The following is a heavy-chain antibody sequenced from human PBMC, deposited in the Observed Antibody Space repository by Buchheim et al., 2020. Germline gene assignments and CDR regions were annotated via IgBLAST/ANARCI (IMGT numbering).Heavy chain of an antibody. D-gene: IGHD1-1*01. J-gene: IGHJ6*02. Sequence: QVQLQESGPGLVKPSQTLSLTCTVSGGSISSGDYYWSWIRQPPGKGLEWIGYIYYSGSTYYNPSLKSRVTISVDTSTNQFSRKLSSVTAADTAVYYCARDRGRGTYYYYGMDVWGQGTT. CDR1: GGSISSGDYY. CDR2: IYYSGST. CDR3: ARDRGRGTYYYYGMDV. V-gene: IGHV4-30-4*01.